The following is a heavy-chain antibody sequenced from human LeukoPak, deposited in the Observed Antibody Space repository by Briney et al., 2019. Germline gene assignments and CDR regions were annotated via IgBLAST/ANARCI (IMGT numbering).Heavy chain of an antibody. J-gene: IGHJ4*02. Sequence: GGSLRLSCAASGFNFSTYGMHWVRQAPGKGLEWVAIIWYDGTNAYYADSVKARFTILRDNSKSTLYLQMNSLRAEDTAVYYCAKGVVAGSPGDWGQGTLVTVSS. CDR2: IWYDGTNA. CDR3: AKGVVAGSPGD. CDR1: GFNFSTYG. V-gene: IGHV3-33*06. D-gene: IGHD2-15*01.